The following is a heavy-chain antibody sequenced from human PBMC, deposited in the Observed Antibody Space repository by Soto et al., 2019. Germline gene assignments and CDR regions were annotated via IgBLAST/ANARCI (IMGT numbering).Heavy chain of an antibody. CDR1: GGTFSSYA. Sequence: QVQLVQSGAEVKKPGSSVKVSCKASGGTFSSYAISWVRQAPGQGLEWMGGIIPIFGTANYAQKFQGRVTITADESTSTAYMEVSSLRSEDTAVYYFARGITMVRGVIPPYNWFDPWGQGTLVTVSS. V-gene: IGHV1-69*01. D-gene: IGHD3-10*01. CDR2: IIPIFGTA. CDR3: ARGITMVRGVIPPYNWFDP. J-gene: IGHJ5*02.